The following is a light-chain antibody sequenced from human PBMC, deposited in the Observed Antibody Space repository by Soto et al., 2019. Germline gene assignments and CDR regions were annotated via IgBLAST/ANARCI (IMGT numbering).Light chain of an antibody. CDR1: SSDVGAYIF. Sequence: ALTQPPSASGSPRQSVTISCTGTSSDVGAYIFVSWYQQHPGKAPKLMVYDVNRRPPGVPDRFFGSKSGNTASLTVSGLQAEDEADYYCVSFAGGTYVFGTGTKVTVL. CDR3: VSFAGGTYV. J-gene: IGLJ1*01. V-gene: IGLV2-8*01. CDR2: DVN.